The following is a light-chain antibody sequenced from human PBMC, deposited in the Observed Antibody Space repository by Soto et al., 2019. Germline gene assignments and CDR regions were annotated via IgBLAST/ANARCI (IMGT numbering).Light chain of an antibody. Sequence: DSQLTPAPSILSAYVGDRVTITCRASQSISSWLAWYQQKPGEAPKILIYKASTLESGVPSRFSGSGSGTEFTLTISSLQPDDFATYYCQQYDYYPYTFGQGTKVDIK. CDR1: QSISSW. CDR2: KAS. CDR3: QQYDYYPYT. J-gene: IGKJ2*01. V-gene: IGKV1-5*03.